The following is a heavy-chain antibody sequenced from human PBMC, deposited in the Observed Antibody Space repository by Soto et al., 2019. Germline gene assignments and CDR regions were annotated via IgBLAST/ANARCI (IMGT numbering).Heavy chain of an antibody. Sequence: GGSLRLSCAASGFTFSSYSMNWVRKDPGKGLVWVSRINSDGSSTSYADSVKGRFTISRDNAKNTLYLQMNSLRAEDTAVYYCARTYVWGSYSYYYYYGMDVWGQGTTVTVSS. CDR1: GFTFSSYS. V-gene: IGHV3-74*01. D-gene: IGHD3-16*01. J-gene: IGHJ6*02. CDR3: ARTYVWGSYSYYYYYGMDV. CDR2: INSDGSST.